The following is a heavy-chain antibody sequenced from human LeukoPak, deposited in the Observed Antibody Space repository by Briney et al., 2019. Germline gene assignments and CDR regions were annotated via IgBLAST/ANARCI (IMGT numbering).Heavy chain of an antibody. J-gene: IGHJ6*03. CDR1: GYTFTSYA. CDR3: ARGFNDFWSGYYSDGSRYYYYYMDV. Sequence: ASVKVSCKASGYTFTSYAMHWVRQAPGQRLEWMGWINAGNGNTKYSQKFQGRVTITRDTSASTAYMELRSLRSDDTAVYYCARGFNDFWSGYYSDGSRYYYYYMDVWGKGTTVTVSS. D-gene: IGHD3-3*01. CDR2: INAGNGNT. V-gene: IGHV1-3*01.